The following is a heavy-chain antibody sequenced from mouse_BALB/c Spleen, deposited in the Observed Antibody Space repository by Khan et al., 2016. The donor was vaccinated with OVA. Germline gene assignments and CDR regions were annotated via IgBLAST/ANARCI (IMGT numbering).Heavy chain of an antibody. D-gene: IGHD2-3*01. Sequence: VQLQESGPELVRPGVSVKISCKGSGYTFTDYVMYWVKQSHAKSLEWIGLISTYSGSTNYNQKFKGKVTMTVDKSSSAAYMELARLTSEDSAIYYCARPAYDGYYDYWGQGTALTVSS. V-gene: IGHV1S137*01. J-gene: IGHJ2*01. CDR2: ISTYSGST. CDR1: GYTFTDYV. CDR3: ARPAYDGYYDY.